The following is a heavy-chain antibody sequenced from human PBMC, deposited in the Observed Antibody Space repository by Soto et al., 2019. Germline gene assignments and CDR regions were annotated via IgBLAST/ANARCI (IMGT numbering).Heavy chain of an antibody. CDR3: ARGYSGYDFGGDYYYYYGMDV. V-gene: IGHV4-30-2*01. D-gene: IGHD5-12*01. CDR1: GGSISSGDSS. Sequence: NPSETLSLTCAVSGGSISSGDSSWSWIRQPPGKGLEWIGYIYHSEYTYYNPSLKSRVTISLDRSKHQFSLNLSSVTAADMAVYYCARGYSGYDFGGDYYYYYGMDVWGQGTTVTVSS. CDR2: IYHSEYT. J-gene: IGHJ6*02.